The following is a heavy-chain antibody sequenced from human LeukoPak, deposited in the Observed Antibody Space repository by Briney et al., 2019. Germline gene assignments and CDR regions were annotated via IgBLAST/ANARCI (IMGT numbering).Heavy chain of an antibody. Sequence: PSETLSLTCTVSGGSISSGGYYWSWIRQRPGKGLEWIGDIYYSGSTYYNPSLKSRVTISVDTSKNQFSLKLSSVTAADTAVYYCARVPPHYDILTGYYMDWYFDLWGRGTLVTVSS. CDR3: ARVPPHYDILTGYYMDWYFDL. V-gene: IGHV4-31*03. J-gene: IGHJ2*01. D-gene: IGHD3-9*01. CDR2: IYYSGST. CDR1: GGSISSGGYY.